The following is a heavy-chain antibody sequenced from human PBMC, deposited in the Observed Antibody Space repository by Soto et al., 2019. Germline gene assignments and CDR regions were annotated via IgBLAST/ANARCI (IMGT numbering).Heavy chain of an antibody. V-gene: IGHV3-23*01. CDR2: ISGSGGST. CDR1: GFTFSSYA. CDR3: PRVDTAMVFDY. J-gene: IGHJ4*02. Sequence: PGGSLRLSCAASGFTFSSYAMSWVRQAPGKGLEWVSAISGSGGSTYYADSVKGRFTTARDKSSNPLYLQMNSQRAEDTAVYYCPRVDTAMVFDYWGQGTLVTVSS. D-gene: IGHD5-18*01.